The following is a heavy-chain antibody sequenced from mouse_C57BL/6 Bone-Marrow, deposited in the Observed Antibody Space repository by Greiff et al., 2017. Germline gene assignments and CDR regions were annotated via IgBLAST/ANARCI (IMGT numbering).Heavy chain of an antibody. V-gene: IGHV1-55*01. CDR2: IYPGSGST. D-gene: IGHD1-1*01. CDR1: GYTFTSYW. J-gene: IGHJ1*03. CDR3: ERYLIDAVVHWYFDV. Sequence: QVQLKQPGAELVKPGASVKMSCKASGYTFTSYWITWVKQRPGQGLEWIGEIYPGSGSTNYNEKFKGKATLTVDTSSSTAYMQLSSLTSEDSAVYYCERYLIDAVVHWYFDVWGRGTTVTVTA.